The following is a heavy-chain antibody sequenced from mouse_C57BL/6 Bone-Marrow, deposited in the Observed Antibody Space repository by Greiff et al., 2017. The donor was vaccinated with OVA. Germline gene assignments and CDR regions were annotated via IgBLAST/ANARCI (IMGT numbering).Heavy chain of an antibody. CDR1: GFNIKDYY. D-gene: IGHD2-1*01. Sequence: VQPQESGAELVRPGASVKLSCTASGFNIKDYYMHWVKQRPEQGLEWIGSIDPEDGDTDYAPKFQGKATMTVDTSSNTAYLQLSSLTSEDAAVYYCACGNSDYFDYWGQGTTLTVSS. CDR2: IDPEDGDT. V-gene: IGHV14-1*01. CDR3: ACGNSDYFDY. J-gene: IGHJ2*01.